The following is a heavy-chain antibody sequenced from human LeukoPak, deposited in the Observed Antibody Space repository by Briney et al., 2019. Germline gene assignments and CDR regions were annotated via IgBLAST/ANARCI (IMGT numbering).Heavy chain of an antibody. J-gene: IGHJ4*02. CDR2: IKQDGSEK. V-gene: IGHV3-7*03. CDR3: VRAPYYSGIEHYFDH. D-gene: IGHD3-22*01. CDR1: GFTFNYAW. Sequence: PGGSLRLSCAASGFTFNYAWMSWVRQAPGKGLEWVANIKQDGSEKYLVDSVKGRFTISRDNAKGSLYLQMNSMRAEDTAVYYCVRAPYYSGIEHYFDHWGQGILVTVSS.